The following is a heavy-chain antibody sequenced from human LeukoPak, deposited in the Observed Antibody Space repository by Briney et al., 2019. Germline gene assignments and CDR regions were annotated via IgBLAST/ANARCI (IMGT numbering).Heavy chain of an antibody. Sequence: ASVKVSCKVSGHSLAELAMHWVRQAPGKGLEWVGGFDPEEGETFHAQEVLGRVSMTEDTSTDTAYMELSSLTSEDTAVYYCAILPLTVVTPLDVWGQGTTVTVSS. CDR2: FDPEEGET. V-gene: IGHV1-24*01. CDR3: AILPLTVVTPLDV. CDR1: GHSLAELA. D-gene: IGHD4-23*01. J-gene: IGHJ6*02.